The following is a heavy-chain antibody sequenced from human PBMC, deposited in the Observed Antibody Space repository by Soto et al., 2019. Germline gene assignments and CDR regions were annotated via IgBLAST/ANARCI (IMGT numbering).Heavy chain of an antibody. CDR3: ARSDGRIITGTTVYAFDI. CDR2: IYYTGST. CDR1: GGSISSYY. V-gene: IGHV4-59*08. D-gene: IGHD1-20*01. J-gene: IGHJ3*02. Sequence: SETLSLTCTVSGGSISSYYWSWIRQPPGKVLVWIGYIYYTGSTNYNPSLKSRVTISVDTSKNQFSLKLSSVTAADTAVYYCARSDGRIITGTTVYAFDIWGQGTMVTVSS.